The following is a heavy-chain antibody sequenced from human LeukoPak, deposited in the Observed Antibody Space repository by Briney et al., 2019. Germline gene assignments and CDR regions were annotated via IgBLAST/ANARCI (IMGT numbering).Heavy chain of an antibody. V-gene: IGHV3-53*01. CDR2: IHSGSGT. CDR1: GFSVSTNY. CDR3: ARAYYSSGWFYWYFDL. D-gene: IGHD6-19*01. J-gene: IGHJ2*01. Sequence: GGSLRLSCAASGFSVSTNYMTWVRQPPGKGLEWVSLIHSGSGTYYSDSVKGRFTISRDISKNTLYLQMNSLRAEDTAVYYCARAYYSSGWFYWYFDLWGRGTLVTVSS.